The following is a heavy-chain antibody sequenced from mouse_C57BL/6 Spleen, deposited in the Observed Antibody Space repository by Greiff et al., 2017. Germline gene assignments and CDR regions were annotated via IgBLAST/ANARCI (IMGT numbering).Heavy chain of an antibody. D-gene: IGHD2-4*01. CDR1: GYTFTSYW. J-gene: IGHJ3*01. Sequence: QVQLQQPGAELVRPGSSVKLSCKASGYTFTSYWMHWVKQRPIQGLEWIGNIDPSDSETHYNQKFKDKATLTVDKSSSTAYMQLSSLTSEDSAVYYCARNYDYDPKAFAYWGQGTLVTVSA. CDR2: IDPSDSET. CDR3: ARNYDYDPKAFAY. V-gene: IGHV1-52*01.